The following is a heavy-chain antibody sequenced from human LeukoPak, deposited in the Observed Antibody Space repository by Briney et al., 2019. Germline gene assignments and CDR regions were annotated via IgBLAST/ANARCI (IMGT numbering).Heavy chain of an antibody. D-gene: IGHD2-2*02. CDR3: AREESKGPAAISPDWFDP. V-gene: IGHV3-23*01. CDR1: GFPFSTYA. CDR2: ITGSGGFT. Sequence: GGSLRLSCAASGFPFSTYAMNWVRQAPGKGLEWVSVITGSGGFTQYADSVKGRFTISRDNSKNTLYLQMNSLRAEDTAVYYCAREESKGPAAISPDWFDPWGQGTLVTVSS. J-gene: IGHJ5*02.